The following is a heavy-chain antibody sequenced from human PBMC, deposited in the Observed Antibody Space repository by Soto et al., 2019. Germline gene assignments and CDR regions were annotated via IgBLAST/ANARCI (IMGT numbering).Heavy chain of an antibody. CDR1: GVSITSHY. D-gene: IGHD2-21*01. CDR3: TRGGDPYNTGH. CDR2: MHHSGST. V-gene: IGHV4-59*11. J-gene: IGHJ4*02. Sequence: SETLSLTCTVSGVSITSHYWSWIRQSPGKGLEWIAYMHHSGSTNYNPSLKSRVTVSIDTSKSQVSLRLSSVTAADTAVYYCTRGGDPYNTGHWGQGTLVTVSS.